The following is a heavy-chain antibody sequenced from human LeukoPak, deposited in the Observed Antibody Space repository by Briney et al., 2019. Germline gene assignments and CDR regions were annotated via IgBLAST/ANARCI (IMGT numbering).Heavy chain of an antibody. CDR3: ARPWGSGYMYYFDQ. CDR2: MFYSGST. V-gene: IGHV4-39*01. Sequence: SETLSLTCTVSGGSISSSNNYWGWIRQPPGKGLEWIGGMFYSGSTHYNPSLKSRVTISVDTSKNQFSLKLSSVTAADTAVYYRARPWGSGYMYYFDQWGQGTLLTVSS. D-gene: IGHD3-22*01. CDR1: GGSISSSNNY. J-gene: IGHJ4*02.